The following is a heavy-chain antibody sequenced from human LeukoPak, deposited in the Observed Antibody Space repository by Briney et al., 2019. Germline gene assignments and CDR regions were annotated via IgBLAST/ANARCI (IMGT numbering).Heavy chain of an antibody. J-gene: IGHJ4*02. CDR2: ISGSDGST. D-gene: IGHD2-2*01. V-gene: IGHV3-23*01. Sequence: GGSLRLSCAASGFTFSSYAMTWVRQAPAKGLELVSAISGSDGSTYYADSVKGRFTISRDDSQNTLYLQMNSLSAEDTAVYYCAKVETSGGANCYALDYWGQGTLVTVSS. CDR3: AKVETSGGANCYALDY. CDR1: GFTFSSYA.